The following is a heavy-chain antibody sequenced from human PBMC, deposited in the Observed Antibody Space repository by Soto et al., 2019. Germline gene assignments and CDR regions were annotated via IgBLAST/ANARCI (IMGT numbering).Heavy chain of an antibody. CDR1: GGSIISSTW. J-gene: IGHJ5*02. CDR2: IYHGGNT. V-gene: IGHV4-4*02. CDR3: ARIWNWFDP. Sequence: TSETLSLTCAVSGGSIISSTWWSWVRQPPGKGLEWIGEIYHGGNTNYNPSLKSRITISVDKSKNQFSLRLSSVTAADTAIYYCARIWNWFDPWGQGILVTVSS.